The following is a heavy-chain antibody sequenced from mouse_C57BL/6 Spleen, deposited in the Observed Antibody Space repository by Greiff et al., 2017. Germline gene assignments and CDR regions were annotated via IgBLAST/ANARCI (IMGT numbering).Heavy chain of an antibody. CDR1: GYTFTSYW. CDR2: INPSDGGT. CDR3: ARAYYAAHYGDY. Sequence: VQLQQPGTELVKPGASVKLSCKASGYTFTSYWMHWVKQRPGQGLEWIGNINPSDGGTNYNEKFKSKATLTVDKSSSTAYMQLSSLTSEDSAVFDCARAYYAAHYGDYWGQGTTLTVSS. D-gene: IGHD2-10*01. J-gene: IGHJ2*01. V-gene: IGHV1-53*01.